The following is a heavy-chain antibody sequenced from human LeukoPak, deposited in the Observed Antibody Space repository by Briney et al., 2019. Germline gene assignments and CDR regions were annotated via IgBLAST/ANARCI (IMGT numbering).Heavy chain of an antibody. CDR2: INHSGST. CDR3: AGASRSILLWFGGDWFDP. CDR1: GGSFSGYY. V-gene: IGHV4-34*01. Sequence: SETLSLTCAVYGGSFSGYYWSWIRQPPGKGLEWIGEINHSGSTNYNPSLKSRVTISVDTSKNQFSLKLSSVTAADTAVYYCAGASRSILLWFGGDWFDPWGQGTLVTVSS. J-gene: IGHJ5*02. D-gene: IGHD3-10*01.